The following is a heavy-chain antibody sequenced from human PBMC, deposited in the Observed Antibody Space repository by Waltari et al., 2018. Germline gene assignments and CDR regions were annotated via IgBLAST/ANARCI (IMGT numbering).Heavy chain of an antibody. Sequence: QVQVLQSGAEVKKPGASVKFSCQFSGYHCTNVAVHWVRLAPGQTFEWLGWVNVCVGSTKTSQKFNDRLTFTKDTSATTVYMELRGLTSQDTAVYYCATRHLLQGLVETAYWGQGTQVNVST. V-gene: IGHV1-3*01. J-gene: IGHJ4*02. CDR3: ATRHLLQGLVETAY. CDR1: GYHCTNVA. CDR2: VNVCVGST. D-gene: IGHD1-26*01.